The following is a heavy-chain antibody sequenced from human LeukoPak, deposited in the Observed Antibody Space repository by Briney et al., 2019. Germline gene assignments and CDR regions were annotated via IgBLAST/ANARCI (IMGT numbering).Heavy chain of an antibody. V-gene: IGHV4-59*01. J-gene: IGHJ4*02. Sequence: SETLSLTCTVSGGSISSDYWSWIRQPPGKGLEWIGYIYYSGSTTYNPSLKSRVTISVDTSKNQFSLRLSSMTAADTAVYYCARLHYDTSGYYYFDSRGQGPLVTVSS. CDR3: ARLHYDTSGYYYFDS. CDR1: GGSISSDY. D-gene: IGHD3-22*01. CDR2: IYYSGST.